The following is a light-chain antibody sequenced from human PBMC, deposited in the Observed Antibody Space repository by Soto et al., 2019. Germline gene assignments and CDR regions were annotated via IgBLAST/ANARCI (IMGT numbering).Light chain of an antibody. CDR3: QQYGSSLPWT. Sequence: VLSKSPPTLSLSPGERGSLSCWAIQSVSSSYLAWYQQKPGQAPRLLIYGASSRATGIPDRFSGSGSGTDFTLTISRLEPEDFAVYYCQQYGSSLPWTFGQGTKVDIK. V-gene: IGKV3-20*01. CDR1: QSVSSSY. CDR2: GAS. J-gene: IGKJ1*01.